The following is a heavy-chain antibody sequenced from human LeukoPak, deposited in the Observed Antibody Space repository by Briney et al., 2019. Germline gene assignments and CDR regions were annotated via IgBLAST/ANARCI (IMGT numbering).Heavy chain of an antibody. CDR1: GGSISNSSFH. V-gene: IGHV4-39*01. J-gene: IGHJ4*02. CDR2: IYYTGNS. CDR3: ARLRSGGQVAGVYFDS. Sequence: SETLSLTCTVSGGSISNSSFHWGWIRQPPGKGLEWIGSIYYTGNSYYNPSLKSRVTISIDTSKNQFSLKLSSVTAADTAVYYCARLRSGGQVAGVYFDSWGQGTLVTVSS. D-gene: IGHD6-19*01.